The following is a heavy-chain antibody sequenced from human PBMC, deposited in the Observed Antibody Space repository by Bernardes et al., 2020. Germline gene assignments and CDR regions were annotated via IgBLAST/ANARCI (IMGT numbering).Heavy chain of an antibody. Sequence: DTLSLSCTVSGGSISSYYWSWIRQPPGKGLEWIGYIYYSGSTNYNPSLKSRVTISVDTSKNQFSLKLSSVTAADTAVYYCARDVDYIWGSYRYYYGMDVWGQGTTVTVSS. CDR3: ARDVDYIWGSYRYYYGMDV. J-gene: IGHJ6*02. D-gene: IGHD3-16*02. CDR2: IYYSGST. V-gene: IGHV4-59*01. CDR1: GGSISSYY.